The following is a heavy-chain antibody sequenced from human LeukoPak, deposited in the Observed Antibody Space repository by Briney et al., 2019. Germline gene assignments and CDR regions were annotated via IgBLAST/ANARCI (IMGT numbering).Heavy chain of an antibody. CDR3: AKVSNYGSGTLPQDY. CDR2: IRYDGSNK. CDR1: GFTFSSYG. Sequence: GGSLRLSCAASGFTFSSYGMHWVRQAPGKGLEWVAFIRYDGSNKYYADSVKGRFTISRDNSKNTLYLQMNSLRAEDTAVYYCAKVSNYGSGTLPQDYWGQGTLVTVSS. D-gene: IGHD3-10*01. V-gene: IGHV3-30*02. J-gene: IGHJ4*02.